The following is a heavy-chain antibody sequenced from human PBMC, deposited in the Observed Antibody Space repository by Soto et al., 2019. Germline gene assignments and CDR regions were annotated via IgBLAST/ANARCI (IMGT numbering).Heavy chain of an antibody. Sequence: QVQLQESGPGLVKPSQTLSLTCTVSGGSISSGGYYWSWIRQHPGKGLEWIGYIYYSGSTYYNPSLKSRVTISVDTSKNQFSLKLSSVTAADTAVYYCARGGDCGGDCYSQAFDIWGQGTMVTVSS. CDR2: IYYSGST. V-gene: IGHV4-31*03. D-gene: IGHD2-21*02. CDR3: ARGGDCGGDCYSQAFDI. J-gene: IGHJ3*02. CDR1: GGSISSGGYY.